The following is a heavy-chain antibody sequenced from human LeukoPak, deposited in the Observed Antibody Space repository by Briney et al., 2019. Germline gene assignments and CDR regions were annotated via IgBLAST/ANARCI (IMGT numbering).Heavy chain of an antibody. CDR2: INSGISI. CDR1: GFTVSSSE. J-gene: IGHJ4*02. V-gene: IGHV3-48*03. D-gene: IGHD2-15*01. Sequence: PGGSLRLSCAASGFTVSSSEMNWVRQAPGKGLEWVSYINSGISIYYADSVKGRFTISRDNAKNSLYLQMNSLSAEDTAVYYCVYSTLTNWGQGTLVTVSS. CDR3: VYSTLTN.